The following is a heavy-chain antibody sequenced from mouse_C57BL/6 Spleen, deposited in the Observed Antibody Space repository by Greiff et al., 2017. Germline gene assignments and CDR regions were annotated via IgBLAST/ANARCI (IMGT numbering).Heavy chain of an antibody. J-gene: IGHJ4*01. D-gene: IGHD2-5*01. V-gene: IGHV10-1*01. Sequence: EVQLVESGGGLVQPKGSLKLSCAASGFSFNTYAMNWVRQAPGKGLEWVARIRSKSNNYATYYADSVKDRFTISRDDSESMLYLQMNNLKTEDTAMYYCVRHGGSNYGAMDYWGQGTSVTVSS. CDR2: IRSKSNNYAT. CDR3: VRHGGSNYGAMDY. CDR1: GFSFNTYA.